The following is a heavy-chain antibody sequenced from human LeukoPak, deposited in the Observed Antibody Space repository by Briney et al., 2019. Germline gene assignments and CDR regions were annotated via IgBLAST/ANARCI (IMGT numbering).Heavy chain of an antibody. CDR1: GLSISTSW. Sequence: PGGSLRLSCVASGLSISTSWMSWVRQSPGKGLEWLASIKKDGSEKYYVDSVRGRFTISRDNGENSVFLEMNNLRVDDTVVYYCARVRGYFDYWGQGTRVTVSS. CDR3: ARVRGYFDY. CDR2: IKKDGSEK. V-gene: IGHV3-7*03. J-gene: IGHJ4*02.